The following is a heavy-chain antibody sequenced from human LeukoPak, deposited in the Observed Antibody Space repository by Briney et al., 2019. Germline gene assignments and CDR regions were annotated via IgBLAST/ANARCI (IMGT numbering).Heavy chain of an antibody. CDR1: GGSISSYY. CDR2: IYYSGST. CDR3: AGIKEAGYYFDY. Sequence: SETLSLTCTVSGGSISSYYWSWIRQPPGKGLEWVGYIYYSGSTNYNPSLKSRVTISVDTSKNQFSLKLSSVTAADTAVYYCAGIKEAGYYFDYWGQGTLVTVSS. D-gene: IGHD2-15*01. J-gene: IGHJ4*02. V-gene: IGHV4-59*08.